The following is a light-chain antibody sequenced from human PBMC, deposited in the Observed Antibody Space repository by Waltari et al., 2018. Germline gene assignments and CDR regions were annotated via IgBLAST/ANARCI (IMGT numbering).Light chain of an antibody. Sequence: EIVLTQSPATLSLSPGERATLSCRASQSVSSYLAWYQQKPGQAPRLLIYDASNRATGIPARFSGSGSGTDFTLTISSLEPEDFAVYYCQQYYNSPRTFGQGTKVEIK. J-gene: IGKJ1*01. CDR3: QQYYNSPRT. V-gene: IGKV3-11*01. CDR1: QSVSSY. CDR2: DAS.